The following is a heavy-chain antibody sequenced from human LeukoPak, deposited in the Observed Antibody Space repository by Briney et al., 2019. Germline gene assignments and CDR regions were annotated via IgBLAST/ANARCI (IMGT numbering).Heavy chain of an antibody. CDR1: GGSVTSGNY. Sequence: SQTLSLTCTVSGGSVTSGNYWNWIRQPAGKGLEWIGRIYTNGGASYNPSLKSRVTISIDASKIQFSLKLSSVTAADTAVYYCAREPPGYWGQGILVTVSS. CDR3: AREPPGY. J-gene: IGHJ4*02. CDR2: IYTNGGA. V-gene: IGHV4-61*02.